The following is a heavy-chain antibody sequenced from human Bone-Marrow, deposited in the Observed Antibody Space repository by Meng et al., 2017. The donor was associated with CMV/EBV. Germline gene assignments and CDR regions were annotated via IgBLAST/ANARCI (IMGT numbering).Heavy chain of an antibody. CDR2: VYHIGHP. D-gene: IGHD4-17*01. CDR3: ARATGSFGDYAY. Sequence: GSLRLSCNVSVVSISGNNYYWAWIRQPPGKGLEWIGSVYHIGHPYYHPSFKSRVTIPADTSKNQFFLKVSSVTAADTAIYYCARATGSFGDYAYWGQGILVTVSS. J-gene: IGHJ4*02. V-gene: IGHV4-39*07. CDR1: VVSISGNNYY.